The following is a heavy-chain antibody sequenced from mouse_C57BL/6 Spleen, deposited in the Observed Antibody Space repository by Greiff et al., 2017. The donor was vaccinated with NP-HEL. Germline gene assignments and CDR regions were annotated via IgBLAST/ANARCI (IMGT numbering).Heavy chain of an antibody. J-gene: IGHJ1*03. V-gene: IGHV3-6*01. Sequence: EVQVVESGPGLVKPSQSLSLTCSVTGYSITSGYYWNWIRQFPGNKLEWMGYISYDGSNNYNPSLKNRISITRDTSKNQFFLKLNSVTTEDTATYYCARAPDGGTVVADWYFDVWGTGTTVTVSS. CDR2: ISYDGSN. CDR1: GYSITSGYY. CDR3: ARAPDGGTVVADWYFDV. D-gene: IGHD1-1*01.